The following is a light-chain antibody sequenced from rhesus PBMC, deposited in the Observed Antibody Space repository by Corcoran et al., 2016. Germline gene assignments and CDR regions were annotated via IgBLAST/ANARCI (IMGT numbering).Light chain of an antibody. Sequence: DIQMTQSPSSLSVTVGDRVAITCWKSENVHNYFNWYQQKPRQAPKLLFYKAATLETGVPSRCSGIGSGAAYTFTISSLESEDFATYYCQQSYGSPFTFGPGTKVDIK. V-gene: IGKV1-74*01. CDR1: ENVHNY. CDR2: KAA. J-gene: IGKJ3*01. CDR3: QQSYGSPFT.